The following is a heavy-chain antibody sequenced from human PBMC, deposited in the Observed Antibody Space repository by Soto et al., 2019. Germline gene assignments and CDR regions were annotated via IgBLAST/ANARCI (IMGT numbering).Heavy chain of an antibody. CDR3: AREVPVYCSGGSCFRGMDV. CDR2: ISYDGSNK. CDR1: GFTFSSYA. V-gene: IGHV3-30-3*01. D-gene: IGHD2-15*01. J-gene: IGHJ6*02. Sequence: QVQLVESGGGVVQPGRSLRLSCAASGFTFSSYAMHWVRQAPGKGLEWVAVISYDGSNKYYADSVKGRFTISRDNSKNPLYLQMNSLRAEDTAVYYCAREVPVYCSGGSCFRGMDVWGQGTTVTVSS.